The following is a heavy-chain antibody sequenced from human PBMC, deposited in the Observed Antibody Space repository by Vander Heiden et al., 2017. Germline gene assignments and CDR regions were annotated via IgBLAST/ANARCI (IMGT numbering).Heavy chain of an antibody. J-gene: IGHJ4*01. Sequence: TTDYAAPVKGRFTISRDDSKNTLYLQMNSLKTEDTAVYYCTSSGFSYDFDYWGHVTLVTVSS. D-gene: IGHD6-19*01. CDR2: TT. V-gene: IGHV3-15*01. CDR3: TSSGFSYDFDY.